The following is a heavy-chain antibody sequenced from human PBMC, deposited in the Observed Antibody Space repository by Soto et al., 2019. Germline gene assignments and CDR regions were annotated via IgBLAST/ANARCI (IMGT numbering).Heavy chain of an antibody. D-gene: IGHD2-2*01. CDR2: IYHSGST. CDR1: GGSISSSNW. Sequence: QVQLQESGPGLVKPSGTLSLTCAVSGGSISSSNWWSWVRQPPGKGLEWIGEIYHSGSTNYNPSRKSRVTISVDKAKNQFSLTLSSVTAADTAVYYCARWGSCSSSTSCYAGENWFDPWGQGTLVTVSS. J-gene: IGHJ5*02. V-gene: IGHV4-4*02. CDR3: ARWGSCSSSTSCYAGENWFDP.